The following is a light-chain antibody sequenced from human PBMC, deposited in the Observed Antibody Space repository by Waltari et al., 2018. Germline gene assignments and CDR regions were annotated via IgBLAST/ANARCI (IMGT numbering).Light chain of an antibody. V-gene: IGKV3-20*01. CDR1: QSVSRT. J-gene: IGKJ1*01. Sequence: EIVLTQSPGTLSLSPGERATLSCRASQSVSRTLAWYQQKPGQAPRLLIYGASNRATGIPDMFSGSGSGTDFSLPISRLEPEDFAVYYCQHYVRLPVTFGQGTKVEIK. CDR2: GAS. CDR3: QHYVRLPVT.